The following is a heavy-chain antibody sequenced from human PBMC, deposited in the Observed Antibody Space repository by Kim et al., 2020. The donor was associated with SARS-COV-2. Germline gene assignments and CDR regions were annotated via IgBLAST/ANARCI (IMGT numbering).Heavy chain of an antibody. CDR1: GYAFTSYG. CDR2: ISAYNGNT. J-gene: IGHJ1*01. Sequence: ASVKVSCKASGYAFTSYGISWVRQAPGQGLEWMGWISAYNGNTNYAQKLPGRVTMTTDTSTSTAYMELRSLRSDDTAVYYCASGEGSGWYVEYFQHWGQGTLVTVSS. V-gene: IGHV1-18*01. D-gene: IGHD6-19*01. CDR3: ASGEGSGWYVEYFQH.